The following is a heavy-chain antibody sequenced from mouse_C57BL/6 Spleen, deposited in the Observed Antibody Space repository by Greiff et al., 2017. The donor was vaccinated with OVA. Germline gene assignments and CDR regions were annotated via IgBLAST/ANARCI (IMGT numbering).Heavy chain of an antibody. CDR3: ARSDYSNYWYFDV. Sequence: QVQLQQPGAELVKPGASVKLSCKASGYTFTSYWMHWVKQRPGQGLEWIGMIHSNSGSTNYNEKFKSKATLTVDKSSSTAYMQLSSLTSEDSAVYYCARSDYSNYWYFDVWGTGTTVTVSS. D-gene: IGHD2-5*01. CDR2: IHSNSGST. J-gene: IGHJ1*03. V-gene: IGHV1-64*01. CDR1: GYTFTSYW.